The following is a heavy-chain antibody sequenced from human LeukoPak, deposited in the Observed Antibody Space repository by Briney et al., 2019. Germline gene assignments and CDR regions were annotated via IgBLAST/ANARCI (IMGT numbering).Heavy chain of an antibody. V-gene: IGHV1-2*02. CDR3: ARGGIRTAASNFDY. CDR1: GYTFTVSF. CDR2: INPNSGGT. Sequence: GASVKVSCKTSGYTFTVSFMHWVRQAPGQGLEWMGWINPNSGGTKYAQKFQGRVTMIRDTAISTAYMELSRLRSDDTAVYYCARGGIRTAASNFDYWGQGTLVTVSS. J-gene: IGHJ4*02. D-gene: IGHD6-13*01.